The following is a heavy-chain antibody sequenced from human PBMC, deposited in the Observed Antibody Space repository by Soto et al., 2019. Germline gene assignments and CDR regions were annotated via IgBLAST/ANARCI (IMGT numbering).Heavy chain of an antibody. J-gene: IGHJ4*02. D-gene: IGHD3-22*01. CDR3: STPPEDTLQYSSGYYYALDY. Sequence: GGSLRLSCAASGFTFSSYAMSWVRQAPGKGLEWVSAISGSGGSTYYADSVKGRFTISRDNSKNTLYLQMNSLRAEDTAVYYCSTPPEDTLQYSSGYYYALDYWGQGTLVTVSS. CDR2: ISGSGGST. CDR1: GFTFSSYA. V-gene: IGHV3-23*01.